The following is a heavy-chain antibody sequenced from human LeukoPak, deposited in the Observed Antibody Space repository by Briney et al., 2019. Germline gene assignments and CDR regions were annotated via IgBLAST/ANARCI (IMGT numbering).Heavy chain of an antibody. CDR3: TRDLGVGGSYQPDAFDI. CDR2: IRSKAYGGTT. CDR1: GFTFSSYS. V-gene: IGHV3-49*04. J-gene: IGHJ3*02. D-gene: IGHD1-26*01. Sequence: PGGSLRLSCAASGFTFSSYSMSWVRQAPGRGLEWVGFIRSKAYGGTTEYAASVKGRFTISRDDSKSIAYLQMNSLKTEDTAVYYCTRDLGVGGSYQPDAFDIWGQGTMVTVSS.